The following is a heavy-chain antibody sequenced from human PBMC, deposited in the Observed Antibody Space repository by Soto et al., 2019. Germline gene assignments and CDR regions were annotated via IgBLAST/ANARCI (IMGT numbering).Heavy chain of an antibody. V-gene: IGHV4-39*01. CDR3: ARELTIFGVVIPNH. J-gene: IGHJ4*02. Sequence: QLQLQESGPGLVKPSETLSLTCTVSGGSISSSSYYWGWIRQPPGKGLEWIGSIYYSGSPYYNPSLKSRVTISVDTSKNQFSLKLSSVTAADTAVYYCARELTIFGVVIPNHWGQGTLVTVSS. D-gene: IGHD3-3*01. CDR1: GGSISSSSYY. CDR2: IYYSGSP.